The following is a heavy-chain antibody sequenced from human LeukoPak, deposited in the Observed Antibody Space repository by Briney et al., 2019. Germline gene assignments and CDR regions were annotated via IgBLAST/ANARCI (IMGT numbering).Heavy chain of an antibody. V-gene: IGHV1-69*13. Sequence: SVKVSCKASGGTFSSYAISWVRQAPGQGLEWMGGIIPIFGTANYAQKFQGRVTSIADEATSTADMEPSSLTSEDTAVYYWARHWGSRNNHYYPRRWFDPWGQGTLVTVSS. D-gene: IGHD3-16*01. CDR2: IIPIFGTA. CDR1: GGTFSSYA. CDR3: ARHWGSRNNHYYPRRWFDP. J-gene: IGHJ5*02.